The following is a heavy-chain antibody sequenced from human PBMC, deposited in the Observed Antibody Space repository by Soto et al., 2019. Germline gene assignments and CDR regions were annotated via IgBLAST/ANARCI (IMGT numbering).Heavy chain of an antibody. J-gene: IGHJ6*02. V-gene: IGHV4-61*01. CDR2: LYYGGT. CDR3: VRELGLNARPDDKYYYYAFDV. D-gene: IGHD3-22*01. Sequence: SLTCEVSGVSVSNRTHYWTWIRQPPGKGLEWIGFLYYGGTNYNPSLKSRLTIALDTSKNQISLNLSSVTAADTAVYYCVRELGLNARPDDKYYYYAFDVCGQGPTVTVYS. CDR1: GVSVSNRTHY.